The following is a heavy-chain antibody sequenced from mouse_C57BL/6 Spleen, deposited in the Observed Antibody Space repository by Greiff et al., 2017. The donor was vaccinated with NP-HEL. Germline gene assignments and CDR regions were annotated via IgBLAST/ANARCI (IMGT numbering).Heavy chain of an antibody. CDR3: ARWANWAHYYAMDY. D-gene: IGHD4-1*01. CDR1: GYTFTDYN. V-gene: IGHV1-22*01. CDR2: INPNNGGT. Sequence: VQLQQSGPELVKPGASVKMSCKASGYTFTDYNMHWVKQSHGKSLEWIGYINPNNGGTSYNQKFKGKATLTVNKSSSTAYMELRSLTSEDSAVYYCARWANWAHYYAMDYWGQGTSVTVSS. J-gene: IGHJ4*01.